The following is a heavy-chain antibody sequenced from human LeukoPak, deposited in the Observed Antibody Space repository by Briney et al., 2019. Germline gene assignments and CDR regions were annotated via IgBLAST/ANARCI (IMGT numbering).Heavy chain of an antibody. V-gene: IGHV1-2*02. CDR2: INPNSGGT. J-gene: IGHJ4*02. Sequence: SVTVSCKSSGYTFTGYYMHWVRQAPGQGLEWMGWINPNSGGTNYAQKCQGRVTMTRDTSINTAYMELSRLRSDDTAVYYCARVMTGTYHDWGQGDLGTASS. CDR3: ARVMTGTYHD. D-gene: IGHD1/OR15-1a*01. CDR1: GYTFTGYY.